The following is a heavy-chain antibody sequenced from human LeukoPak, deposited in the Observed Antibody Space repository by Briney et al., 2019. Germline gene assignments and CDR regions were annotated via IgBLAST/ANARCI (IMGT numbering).Heavy chain of an antibody. CDR2: IGKDGSEK. V-gene: IGHV3-7*01. CDR3: ARVLVWLTMEY. CDR1: GFVFSSYW. D-gene: IGHD2-8*01. J-gene: IGHJ4*02. Sequence: GSLRLSCAASGFVFSSYWMIWVRQAPGKGLEWVASIGKDGSEKSYVDSVKGRFTISRDNARNSLYLKMSSLRVDDTAVYYCARVLVWLTMEYWGQGTLVSVSS.